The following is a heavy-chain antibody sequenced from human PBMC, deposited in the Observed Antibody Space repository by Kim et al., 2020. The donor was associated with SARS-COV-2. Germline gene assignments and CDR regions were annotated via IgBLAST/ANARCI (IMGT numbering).Heavy chain of an antibody. Sequence: GGSLILSCAASGFTFSSYGMHWVRQAPGKGLEWVAVISYDGSNKYYADSVKGRFTISRDNSKNTLYLQMNSLRAEDTAVYYCAKDLRTYFGGYYYALEV. D-gene: IGHD3-10*01. J-gene: IGHJ6*01. CDR3: AKDLRTYFGGYYYALEV. V-gene: IGHV3-30*04. CDR2: ISYDGSNK. CDR1: GFTFSSYG.